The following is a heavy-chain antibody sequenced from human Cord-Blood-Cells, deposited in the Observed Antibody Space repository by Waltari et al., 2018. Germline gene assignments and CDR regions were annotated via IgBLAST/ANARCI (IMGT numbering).Heavy chain of an antibody. Sequence: QVQLVQSGAEVMKPGASVKVSCKASGYTFTGYYMHWVRQAPGQGLEWMGWINPNSGGTNYAQKFQGWVTMTRDTSLSTAYMELNRLRSDDAAVYYCARATRDSGSYDYWGQGTLVTVSS. CDR1: GYTFTGYY. D-gene: IGHD1-26*01. V-gene: IGHV1-2*04. J-gene: IGHJ4*02. CDR3: ARATRDSGSYDY. CDR2: INPNSGGT.